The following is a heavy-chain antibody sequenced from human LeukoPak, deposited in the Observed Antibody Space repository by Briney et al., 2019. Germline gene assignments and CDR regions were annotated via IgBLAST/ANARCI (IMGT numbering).Heavy chain of an antibody. CDR3: ARIRYFDWLVGAFDI. CDR1: GGSISSSSYY. CDR2: IYYSGST. J-gene: IGHJ3*02. D-gene: IGHD3-9*01. Sequence: SETLSLTCTVSGGSISSSSYYWGWIRQPPGKGLEWIGSIYYSGSTYYNPSLESRVTISVDTSKNQFSLKLSSVTAADTAVYYCARIRYFDWLVGAFDIWGQGTMVTVSS. V-gene: IGHV4-39*01.